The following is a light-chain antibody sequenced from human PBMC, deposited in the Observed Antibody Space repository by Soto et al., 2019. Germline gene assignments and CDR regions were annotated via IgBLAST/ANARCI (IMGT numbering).Light chain of an antibody. CDR1: SRDVGGYNY. Sequence: QSVLTQPASVSGSPGQSITISCTGTSRDVGGYNYVSWYQQHPGKAPKLMIYEVSNRPSGVSNRFSGSKSGNTASLTISGLQAEDEADYYCSSYTSSSTLGPWVFGGGTKLTVL. CDR2: EVS. CDR3: SSYTSSSTLGPWV. J-gene: IGLJ3*02. V-gene: IGLV2-14*01.